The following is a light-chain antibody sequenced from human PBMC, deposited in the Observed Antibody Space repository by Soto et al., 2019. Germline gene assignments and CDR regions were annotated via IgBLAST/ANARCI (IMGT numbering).Light chain of an antibody. V-gene: IGKV3-20*01. CDR1: QSVNSSY. CDR2: GAS. Sequence: EIVLTQSPGILSLSPGGRATLSCRASQSVNSSYLAWYQQKSGLAPRLLIYGASHRARGIPDRFSGGGSGTDFTLTISRLEPEDCAVYYCQQYHFSPETFGPGTRVEIK. CDR3: QQYHFSPET. J-gene: IGKJ1*01.